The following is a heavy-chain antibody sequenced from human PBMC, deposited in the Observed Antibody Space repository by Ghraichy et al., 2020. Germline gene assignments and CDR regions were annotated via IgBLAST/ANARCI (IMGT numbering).Heavy chain of an antibody. J-gene: IGHJ4*02. D-gene: IGHD3-3*01. CDR2: IIPILGIA. CDR1: GGTFSSYA. Sequence: SVKVSCKASGGTFSSYAISWVRQAPGQGLEWMGRIIPILGIANYAQKFQGRVTITADKSTSTAYMELSSLRSEDTAVYYCARGWKYELRFLEWSTWHPFDYWGQGTLVTVSS. V-gene: IGHV1-69*04. CDR3: ARGWKYELRFLEWSTWHPFDY.